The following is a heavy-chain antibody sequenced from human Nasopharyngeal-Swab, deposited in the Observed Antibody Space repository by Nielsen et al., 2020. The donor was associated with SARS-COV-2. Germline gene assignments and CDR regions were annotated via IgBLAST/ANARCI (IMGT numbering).Heavy chain of an antibody. CDR2: ISHDETNK. CDR3: VRDSRKYCRNIDCYMGNWFEP. CDR1: GFTLSSYA. D-gene: IGHD2-21*02. Sequence: GGSLSLSCAASGFTLSSYAMHWVRQAPGKGLEWVAVISHDETNKDYADSVKGRFSVSRDNSKNTVYLQMSSLRSEDTAIYYCVRDSRKYCRNIDCYMGNWFEPWGQGTLVTVSS. V-gene: IGHV3-30-3*01. J-gene: IGHJ5*02.